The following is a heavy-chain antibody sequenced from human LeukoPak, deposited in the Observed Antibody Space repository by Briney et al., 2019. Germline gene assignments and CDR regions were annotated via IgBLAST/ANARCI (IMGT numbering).Heavy chain of an antibody. CDR3: ARHDSSSWNYYYYYGMDV. J-gene: IGHJ6*02. CDR1: GGSISSYY. CDR2: IYYSGST. Sequence: SETLSLTCTVSGGSISSYYWSWIRQPPGKGLEWIGYIYYSGSTNYNPSLKSRVTISVDTSKNQFSLKLSSVTAADTAVYYCARHDSSSWNYYYYYGMDVWGQGTTVTVSS. D-gene: IGHD6-13*01. V-gene: IGHV4-59*08.